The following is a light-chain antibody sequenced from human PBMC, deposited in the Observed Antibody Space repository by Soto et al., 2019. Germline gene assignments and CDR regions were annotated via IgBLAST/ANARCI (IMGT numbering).Light chain of an antibody. CDR1: QTVRNNY. Sequence: IGLTQSPGTVSLSPVERATLSFRASQTVRNNYLAWYKQKPGQAPGLLIYDASNRATGIPARLSGSGSGTEFTLTISRLEPEDFAVYYCQQRYNGLTFGGGTQVDIK. J-gene: IGKJ4*01. CDR3: QQRYNGLT. V-gene: IGKV3-11*01. CDR2: DAS.